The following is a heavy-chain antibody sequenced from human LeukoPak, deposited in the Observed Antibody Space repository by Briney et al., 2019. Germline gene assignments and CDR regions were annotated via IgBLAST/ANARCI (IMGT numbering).Heavy chain of an antibody. CDR1: GFTVSSNY. Sequence: GGSLRLSCAASGFTVSSNYMAWVRQAPGEGLEWVSYISSSSSYTNYADSVKGRFTISRDNAKNSLYLQMNSQRAEDTAVYYCARAGDYLHYYYYYGMDVWGKGTTVTVSS. V-gene: IGHV3-11*06. CDR3: ARAGDYLHYYYYYGMDV. CDR2: ISSSSSYT. J-gene: IGHJ6*04. D-gene: IGHD4-17*01.